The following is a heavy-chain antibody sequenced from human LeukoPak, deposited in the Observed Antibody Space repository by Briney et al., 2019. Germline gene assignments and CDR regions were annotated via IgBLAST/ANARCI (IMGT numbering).Heavy chain of an antibody. CDR1: GGTFSSYA. CDR2: IIPILGIA. D-gene: IGHD3-22*01. CDR3: ARDADSSGYITPDY. J-gene: IGHJ4*02. Sequence: SVKVSCKASGGTFSSYAISWVRQAPGQGLEWMGRIIPILGIANYAQKFQGRVTITADKSTSTAYTELSSLRSEDTAVYYCARDADSSGYITPDYWGQGTLVTVSS. V-gene: IGHV1-69*04.